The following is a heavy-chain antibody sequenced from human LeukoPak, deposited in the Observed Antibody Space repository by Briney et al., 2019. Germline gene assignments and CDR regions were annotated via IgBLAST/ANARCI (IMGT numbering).Heavy chain of an antibody. CDR1: GFTFSSYA. CDR2: ISYDGSNK. J-gene: IGHJ4*02. Sequence: PGRSLRLSCAASGFTFSSYAMHWVRQAPGKGLEWVAVISYDGSNKYYADSVKGRFTISRDNSKNTLYLQMNSLRAEDTAVYYCAKPGQGSPFDYWGQGTLVTVSS. V-gene: IGHV3-30-3*02. CDR3: AKPGQGSPFDY. D-gene: IGHD6-6*01.